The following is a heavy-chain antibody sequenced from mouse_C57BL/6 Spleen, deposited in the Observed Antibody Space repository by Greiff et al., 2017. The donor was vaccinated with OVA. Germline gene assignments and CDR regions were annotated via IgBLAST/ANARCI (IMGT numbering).Heavy chain of an antibody. D-gene: IGHD4-1*01. CDR1: GYAFSSSW. Sequence: QVQLQQSGPELVKPGASVKISCKASGYAFSSSWMNWVKQRPGKGLEWIGRIYPGDGDTNYNGKFKGKATLTADKSSSTAYMQLSSLTSEDSSVYFCARRGPNWDECFDYWGQGTTRTVSS. J-gene: IGHJ2*01. CDR3: ARRGPNWDECFDY. CDR2: IYPGDGDT. V-gene: IGHV1-82*01.